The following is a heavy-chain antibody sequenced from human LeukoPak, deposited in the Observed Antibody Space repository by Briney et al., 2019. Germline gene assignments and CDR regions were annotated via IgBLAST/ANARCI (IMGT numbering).Heavy chain of an antibody. Sequence: SETLSLTCTVYGGSFSGYYWSWIRQPPGKGLEWLGEINHSGSTNYNPSLKSRVTISADTSKNQFSLKLSSVTAADTAVYYCARGFGSGSYYNYWGQGTLVTVSS. CDR1: GGSFSGYY. V-gene: IGHV4-34*01. D-gene: IGHD3-10*01. CDR2: INHSGST. CDR3: ARGFGSGSYYNY. J-gene: IGHJ4*02.